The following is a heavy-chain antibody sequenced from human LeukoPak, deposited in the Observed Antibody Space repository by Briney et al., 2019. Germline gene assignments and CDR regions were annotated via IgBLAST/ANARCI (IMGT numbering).Heavy chain of an antibody. Sequence: ASVKVSCKASGYTFSGYYVHWVRQAPGQGLEWMGCINPNSGGTKYAQKFQGRVTMTRDTSISTAYMELSRLRSDDTAVYYCARRILWGYGSGSSNWFDPWGQGTLVTVSS. J-gene: IGHJ5*02. CDR2: INPNSGGT. D-gene: IGHD3-10*01. CDR1: GYTFSGYY. CDR3: ARRILWGYGSGSSNWFDP. V-gene: IGHV1-2*02.